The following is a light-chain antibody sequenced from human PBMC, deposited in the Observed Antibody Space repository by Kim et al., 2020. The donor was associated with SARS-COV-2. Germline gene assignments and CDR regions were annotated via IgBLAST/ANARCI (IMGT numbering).Light chain of an antibody. Sequence: SSELTQDPAVSVALGQTARITCQGDSLRSYYASWYQQKPGQAPVLVIYGKNNRPSGIPDRFSGSSSGNTASLTITGAQAKDEADYYCNSRDSSGNHLVFG. CDR1: SLRSYY. V-gene: IGLV3-19*01. CDR2: GKN. CDR3: NSRDSSGNHLV. J-gene: IGLJ3*02.